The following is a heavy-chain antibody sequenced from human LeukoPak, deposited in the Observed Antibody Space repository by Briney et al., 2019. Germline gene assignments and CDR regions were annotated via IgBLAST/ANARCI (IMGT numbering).Heavy chain of an antibody. CDR3: ARERYFDFLHNGGAFDY. CDR2: ISSSGSTI. J-gene: IGHJ4*02. V-gene: IGHV3-11*04. D-gene: IGHD3-9*01. Sequence: PGGSLRLSCAASGFTFSDYYMSWIRQAPGKGLEWVSYISSSGSTIYYADSVKGRFTISRDNAKNSLYLQTNSLRAEDTAVYYCARERYFDFLHNGGAFDYWGQGTLVTVSS. CDR1: GFTFSDYY.